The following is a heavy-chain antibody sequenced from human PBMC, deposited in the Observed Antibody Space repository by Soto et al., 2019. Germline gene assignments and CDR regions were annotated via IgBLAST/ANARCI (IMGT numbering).Heavy chain of an antibody. V-gene: IGHV4-61*01. CDR1: GTSVTSYSYY. CDR2: VFPSGTT. J-gene: IGHJ4*02. CDR3: ARGREFDS. Sequence: SETLSLTCNVSGTSVTSYSYYWNWIRQPPGKGLEWIGYVFPSGTTYYNPSLRRRVSISIDVSKNQFSLNLRSLTAADTAMYFCARGREFDSWGQGTLVTVSS.